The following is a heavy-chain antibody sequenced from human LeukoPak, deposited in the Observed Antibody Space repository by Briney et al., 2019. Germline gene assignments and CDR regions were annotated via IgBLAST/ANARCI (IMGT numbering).Heavy chain of an antibody. V-gene: IGHV4-34*01. D-gene: IGHD5-12*01. J-gene: IGHJ4*02. CDR2: INHSGST. Sequence: SETLSLTCAVYGGSFSGYYWSWIRQPPGKGLEWIGEINHSGSTNYNPSLKSRVTISVGTSKNQFSLKLSSVTAADTAVYYCARDGSGYVGYWGQGTLVTVSS. CDR3: ARDGSGYVGY. CDR1: GGSFSGYY.